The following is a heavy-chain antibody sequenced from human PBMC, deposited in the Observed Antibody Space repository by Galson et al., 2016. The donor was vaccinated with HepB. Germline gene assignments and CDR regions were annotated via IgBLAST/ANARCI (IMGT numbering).Heavy chain of an antibody. J-gene: IGHJ4*02. V-gene: IGHV3-23*01. CDR1: GFTFRSYA. Sequence: SLRLSCAASGFTFRSYAMTWVRQAPGKGLEWVSAIGASGANTYYADSVKGRFTISRDNSKNTVYLQMNSLRADDTALYYCTRRNTAATAIGAYWGQGTLVTVSS. D-gene: IGHD2-2*02. CDR2: IGASGANT. CDR3: TRRNTAATAIGAY.